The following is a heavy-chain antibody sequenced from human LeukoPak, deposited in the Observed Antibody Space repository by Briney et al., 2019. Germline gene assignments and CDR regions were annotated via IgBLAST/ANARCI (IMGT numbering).Heavy chain of an antibody. J-gene: IGHJ4*02. Sequence: GGSLRLSCAASGLIVGTNYMSWVRQSPGRGLEWVSVLYPDATTYYADSVKGRFTISRDNSKNSLYLQMNSLRAEDTALYYCARFVAAAGTRPYYFDYWGQGTLVTVSS. D-gene: IGHD6-13*01. CDR1: GLIVGTNY. V-gene: IGHV3-53*01. CDR3: ARFVAAAGTRPYYFDY. CDR2: LYPDATT.